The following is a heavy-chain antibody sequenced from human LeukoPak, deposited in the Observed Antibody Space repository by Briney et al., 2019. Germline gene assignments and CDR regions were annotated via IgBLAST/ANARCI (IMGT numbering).Heavy chain of an antibody. Sequence: ASVKVSCKASGYSFTSYYIHWVRQAPGQGLEWMGIINPSSGSTRYAQEFQGRVTLTRDTSTSIVYMEVSSLRSEDTAVYYCARDGPGYTSSSTDYMDVWGKGTTVTVSS. CDR1: GYSFTSYY. CDR3: ARDGPGYTSSSTDYMDV. J-gene: IGHJ6*03. CDR2: INPSSGST. D-gene: IGHD6-13*01. V-gene: IGHV1-46*01.